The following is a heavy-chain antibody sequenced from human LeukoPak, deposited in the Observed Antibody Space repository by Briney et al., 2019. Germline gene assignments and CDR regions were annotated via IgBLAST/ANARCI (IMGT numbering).Heavy chain of an antibody. J-gene: IGHJ3*02. D-gene: IGHD3-16*01. CDR1: GGSISSGGYY. CDR2: IYHSGST. Sequence: PSETLSLTCTVSGGSISSGGYYWSWIRQPPGKGLEWIGYIYHSGSTYYNPSLKSRVTISVDRSKNQFSLKLSAVTAADTAVYYCARGYGYDAFDIWGQGTMVTVSS. V-gene: IGHV4-30-2*01. CDR3: ARGYGYDAFDI.